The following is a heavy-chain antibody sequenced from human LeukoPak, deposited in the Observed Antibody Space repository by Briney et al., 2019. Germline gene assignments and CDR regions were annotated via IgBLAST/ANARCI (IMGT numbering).Heavy chain of an antibody. CDR1: GGSISSYY. D-gene: IGHD4-17*01. V-gene: IGHV4-59*01. Sequence: SETLSLTCTVSGGSISSYYWSWIRQPPGKGLEWIGYIYYSGSTNYNPSLKSRVTISVDTSKNQFSLKLTSVTAADTAVYYCARSYAEETSSYDYWGQGTLVTVSS. CDR2: IYYSGST. J-gene: IGHJ4*02. CDR3: ARSYAEETSSYDY.